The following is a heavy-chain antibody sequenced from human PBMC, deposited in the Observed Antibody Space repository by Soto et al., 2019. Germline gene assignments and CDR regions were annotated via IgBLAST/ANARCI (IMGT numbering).Heavy chain of an antibody. D-gene: IGHD6-13*01. J-gene: IGHJ5*02. Sequence: SETLSLTCTVSGGSISSYYWSWIRQPPGKGLEWIRYIYYSGSTNYNPSLKSRVTISVDTSKNQFSLKLSSVTAADTAVYYCARGELEDSSSWYGDRPWGMNWFDPWGQGTLVTVSS. CDR3: ARGELEDSSSWYGDRPWGMNWFDP. CDR1: GGSISSYY. CDR2: IYYSGST. V-gene: IGHV4-59*01.